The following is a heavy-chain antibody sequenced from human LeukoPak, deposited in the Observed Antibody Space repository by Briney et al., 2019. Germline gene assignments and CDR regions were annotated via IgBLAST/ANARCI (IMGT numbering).Heavy chain of an antibody. D-gene: IGHD3-22*01. CDR3: AKDAYYYDSSGYYFHYYGMDV. J-gene: IGHJ6*02. Sequence: GGSLRLSCAASGFTFSSYAMSWVRQAPGKGLEWVSAISGSGGSTYYAGSVKGRFTISRDNSKNTLYLQMNSLRAEDTAVYYCAKDAYYYDSSGYYFHYYGMDVWGQGTTVTVSS. V-gene: IGHV3-23*01. CDR1: GFTFSSYA. CDR2: ISGSGGST.